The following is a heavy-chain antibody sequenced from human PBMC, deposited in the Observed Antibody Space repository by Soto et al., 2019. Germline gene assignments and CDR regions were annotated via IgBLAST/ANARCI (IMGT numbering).Heavy chain of an antibody. CDR3: AKDTLLWFGELLVNYGRDV. J-gene: IGHJ6*02. CDR1: GFTFSSYG. CDR2: ISYDGSNK. V-gene: IGHV3-30*18. Sequence: QVQLVESGGGVVQPGRSLRLSCAASGFTFSSYGMHWVRQAPGKGLEWVAVISYDGSNKYYADSVKGRFTISRDNSKNTLYLQMNSLRAEDTAVYYCAKDTLLWFGELLVNYGRDVWGQGTTVTVSS. D-gene: IGHD3-10*01.